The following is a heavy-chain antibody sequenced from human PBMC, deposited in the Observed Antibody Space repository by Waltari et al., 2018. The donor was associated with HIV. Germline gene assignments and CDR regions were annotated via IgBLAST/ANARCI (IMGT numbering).Heavy chain of an antibody. Sequence: QVQLVQSGAEVKKPGASVKVSCKASEYIFIGYYIHWVRQAPGQGPEWVGGINPNSGDKNYARRFQGRVTRTRDTSITTAYMELRRLTSDDTAVYYWARDRGWGEPNWYFDLWGRGTLVTVSS. D-gene: IGHD3-16*01. CDR3: ARDRGWGEPNWYFDL. CDR1: EYIFIGYY. CDR2: INPNSGDK. J-gene: IGHJ2*01. V-gene: IGHV1-2*02.